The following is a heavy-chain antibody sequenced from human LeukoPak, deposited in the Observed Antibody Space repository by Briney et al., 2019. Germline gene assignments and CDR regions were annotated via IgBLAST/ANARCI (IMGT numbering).Heavy chain of an antibody. J-gene: IGHJ4*02. D-gene: IGHD3-3*01. Sequence: SETLSLTCTVSGGSISSSSYYWGWIRQPPGKGLEWIREINHSGSTNYNPSLKSRVTISVDTSKNQFSLKLSSVTAADTAVYYCARARPDYDFWSSYYLDYWGQGSLVTVSS. CDR1: GGSISSSSYY. CDR2: INHSGST. CDR3: ARARPDYDFWSSYYLDY. V-gene: IGHV4-39*07.